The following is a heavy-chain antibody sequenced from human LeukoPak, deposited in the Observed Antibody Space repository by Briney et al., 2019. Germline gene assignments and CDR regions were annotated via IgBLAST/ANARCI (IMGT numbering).Heavy chain of an antibody. Sequence: GGSLRLSCAASGFTFRDYAMTWIRQAPGKGLEWISYIKKRSAATYYADSVAGRFVISRDDAKNSLNLHLTNLRVEDTATYFCARIWSARDWFDPWGQGT. J-gene: IGHJ5*02. CDR2: IKKRSAAT. D-gene: IGHD1-1*01. V-gene: IGHV3-11*01. CDR3: ARIWSARDWFDP. CDR1: GFTFRDYA.